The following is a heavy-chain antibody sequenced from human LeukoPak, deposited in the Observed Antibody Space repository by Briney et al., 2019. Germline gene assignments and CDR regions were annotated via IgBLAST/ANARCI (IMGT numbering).Heavy chain of an antibody. CDR1: GGSIGSYY. CDR2: IYYSGST. D-gene: IGHD4-23*01. V-gene: IGHV4-59*01. Sequence: SETLSLTCTVSGGSIGSYYWSWIRQPPGKGLEWIGYIYYSGSTNYNPSLKSRVTISVDTSKNQFSLKLSSVTAADTAVYYCARDRGGYYGGNSEEYYYYYYGMDVWGQGTTVTVSS. J-gene: IGHJ6*02. CDR3: ARDRGGYYGGNSEEYYYYYYGMDV.